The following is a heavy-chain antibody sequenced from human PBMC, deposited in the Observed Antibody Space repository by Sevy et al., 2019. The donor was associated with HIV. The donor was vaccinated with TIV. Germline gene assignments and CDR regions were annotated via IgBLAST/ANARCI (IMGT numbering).Heavy chain of an antibody. V-gene: IGHV3-9*01. J-gene: IGHJ4*02. CDR3: AKDGSPAFLELGGFDY. CDR2: ISWNSGSI. CDR1: GFTFDDYA. Sequence: QLGGSLRLSCAASGFTFDDYAMHWVRQAPGKGLEWVSGISWNSGSIGYADSVKGRFTISRDNAKNSLYLQMNSLRAEDTALYYCAKDGSPAFLELGGFDYWGQGTLVTVSS. D-gene: IGHD3-3*01.